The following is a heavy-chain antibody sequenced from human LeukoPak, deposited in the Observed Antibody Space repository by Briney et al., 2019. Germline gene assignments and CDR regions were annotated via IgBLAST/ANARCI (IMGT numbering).Heavy chain of an antibody. J-gene: IGHJ4*02. D-gene: IGHD1-26*01. CDR3: ARYGLGSGINDYFEY. Sequence: SGPALVKPTQTLTLTRTFSGFSLSTSRMRVGWIRQPPGKALEWLARIDWDDDKFYSASLKTRLTISKDTSKNQVVLTVTNVDPVDTATYYCARYGLGSGINDYFEYWGQGARVTVSS. CDR2: IDWDDDK. CDR1: GFSLSTSRMR. V-gene: IGHV2-70*04.